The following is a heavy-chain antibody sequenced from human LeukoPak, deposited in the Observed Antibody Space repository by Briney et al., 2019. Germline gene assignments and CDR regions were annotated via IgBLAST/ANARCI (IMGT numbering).Heavy chain of an antibody. J-gene: IGHJ5*02. CDR1: GYSFTSYL. Sequence: GESLKISCKGSGYSFTSYLISWVRQMPGKGLEWMGRIDPSDSYTNYSPSFQGHVTISADKSISTAYLQWSSLKASDTAMYYCARRAPICSGGSCYLWFDPWGQGTLVTVSS. D-gene: IGHD2-15*01. CDR2: IDPSDSYT. CDR3: ARRAPICSGGSCYLWFDP. V-gene: IGHV5-10-1*01.